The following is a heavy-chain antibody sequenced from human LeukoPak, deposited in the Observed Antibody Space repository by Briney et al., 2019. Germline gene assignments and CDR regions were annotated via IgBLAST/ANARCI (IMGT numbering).Heavy chain of an antibody. V-gene: IGHV3-23*01. CDR1: GFTFSSYA. J-gene: IGHJ5*02. CDR3: AKAYDFWSGYLNPFDP. Sequence: PGGSLRLSCAASGFTFSSYAMSWVRQAPGKGLEWASAISGSGGSTYYADSVKGRFTISRDNSKNTLYLQMNSLRAEDTAVYYCAKAYDFWSGYLNPFDPWGQGTLVTVSS. D-gene: IGHD3-3*01. CDR2: ISGSGGST.